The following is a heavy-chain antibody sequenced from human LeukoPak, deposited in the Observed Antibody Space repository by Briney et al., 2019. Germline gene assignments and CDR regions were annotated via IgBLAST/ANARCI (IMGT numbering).Heavy chain of an antibody. J-gene: IGHJ5*02. CDR2: ISSSGSTI. V-gene: IGHV3-11*01. CDR1: GFSFSDYY. CDR3: ASGGLLAFDP. Sequence: GGSLRLSCAPSGFSFSDYYMNWIRQAPGKGLEWVSYISSSGSTIYYADSVKGRLTISRDNAKNSLYLQMNSLRAEDTAVYYCASGGLLAFDPWGQGTLVTVSS.